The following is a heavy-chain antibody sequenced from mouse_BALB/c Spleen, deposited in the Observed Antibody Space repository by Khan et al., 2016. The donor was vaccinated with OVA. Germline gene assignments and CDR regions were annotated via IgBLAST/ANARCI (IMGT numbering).Heavy chain of an antibody. Sequence: QLVQSGPGLVKPSQSLSLTCTVTGYSITSGYGWNWIRQFPGNKLEWMGYISYSGSTNYNPSLKSRISITRDTSKNQFFLQLNSVTTEDTATNYYARTARIKYWGQGTTLTVSS. CDR1: GYSITSGYG. J-gene: IGHJ2*01. V-gene: IGHV3-2*02. CDR3: ARTARIKY. D-gene: IGHD1-2*01. CDR2: ISYSGST.